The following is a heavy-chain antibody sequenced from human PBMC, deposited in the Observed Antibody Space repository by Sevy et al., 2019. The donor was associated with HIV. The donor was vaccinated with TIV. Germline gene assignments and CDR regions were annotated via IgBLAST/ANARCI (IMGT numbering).Heavy chain of an antibody. CDR2: ISYDRSNK. V-gene: IGHV3-30-3*01. D-gene: IGHD2-15*01. CDR1: GFTFSSFA. Sequence: GGSLRLSCAASGFTFSSFAMHWVRQAPGKGLEWVAVISYDRSNKYYTDSVKGRFTISRDNSKSTLYLQMNSLRADDTAVYYCARGYCSGGTCCFDYWGQGTLVTVSS. J-gene: IGHJ4*02. CDR3: ARGYCSGGTCCFDY.